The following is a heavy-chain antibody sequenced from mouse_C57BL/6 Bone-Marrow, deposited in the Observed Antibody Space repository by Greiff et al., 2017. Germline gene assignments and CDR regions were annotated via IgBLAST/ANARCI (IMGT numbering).Heavy chain of an antibody. J-gene: IGHJ3*01. Sequence: VHVKQSGAELVKPGASVKLSCTASGFNIKDYYMHWVKQRTEQGLEWIGRIDPEDGETKYAPKFQGKATLTADTSSNTAYLQLSSLTSEATAFYYYARAFGGVFADWGQGTLVTVSA. CDR3: ARAFGGVFAD. CDR1: GFNIKDYY. V-gene: IGHV14-2*01. CDR2: IDPEDGET.